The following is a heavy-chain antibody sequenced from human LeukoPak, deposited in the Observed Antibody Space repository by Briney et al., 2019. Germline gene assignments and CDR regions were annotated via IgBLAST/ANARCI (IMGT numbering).Heavy chain of an antibody. D-gene: IGHD1-26*01. CDR3: AGYGGSYPYYMDV. CDR1: GFTFSNYG. CDR2: IRYDGSNK. Sequence: GGSLRLSCAVSGFTFSNYGMHWVRQAPGKGLEWVAFIRYDGSNKFYPDSVKGRFTISRDNSKNTLYLQMNSLRAEDTAVYYCAGYGGSYPYYMDVWGKGTTVTISS. J-gene: IGHJ6*03. V-gene: IGHV3-30*02.